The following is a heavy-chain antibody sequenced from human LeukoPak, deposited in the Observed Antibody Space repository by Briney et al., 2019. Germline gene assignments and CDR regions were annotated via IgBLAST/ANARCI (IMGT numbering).Heavy chain of an antibody. CDR3: ASFNYDLGCLDY. CDR2: IKKDGSEK. CDR1: EFTFSTYW. D-gene: IGHD3-10*02. Sequence: GGSLRLSCAASEFTFSTYWMSWVRQAPGKGLEGGANIKKDGSEKYYVDSVKGRFTVSRDNAKNTLYLQMDSLRAEDTAVYSCASFNYDLGCLDYWGQGTLVTVSS. J-gene: IGHJ4*02. V-gene: IGHV3-7*01.